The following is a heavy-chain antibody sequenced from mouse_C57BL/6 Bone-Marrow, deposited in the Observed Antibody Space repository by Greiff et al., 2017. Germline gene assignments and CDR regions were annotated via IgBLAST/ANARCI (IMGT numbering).Heavy chain of an antibody. Sequence: EVQLQQSGPVLVKPGASVKMSCKASGYTFTDYYMNWVKPSHGKSLEWIGVLTPYNGGTSYNQKFKGKATLPVAKSSSTAYMELNSLTSEDSVVYYCARGLYDGHLVWGTGPTVTVSS. CDR2: LTPYNGGT. CDR1: GYTFTDYY. D-gene: IGHD2-3*01. J-gene: IGHJ1*03. CDR3: ARGLYDGHLV. V-gene: IGHV1-19*01.